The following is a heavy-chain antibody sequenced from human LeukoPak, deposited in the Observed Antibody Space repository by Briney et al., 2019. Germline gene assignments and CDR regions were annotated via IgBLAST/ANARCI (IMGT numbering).Heavy chain of an antibody. CDR1: GGSISSYY. CDR3: ARIYAGYSYGYFDY. J-gene: IGHJ4*02. Sequence: SETLSLTCTVSGGSISSYYWSWIRQPPGKGLEWIGYIYYSGSTNYNPSLKSRVTISVDTSKNQFSLKLSSVTAVDTAVYYCARIYAGYSYGYFDYWGQGTLVTVSS. V-gene: IGHV4-59*12. CDR2: IYYSGST. D-gene: IGHD5-18*01.